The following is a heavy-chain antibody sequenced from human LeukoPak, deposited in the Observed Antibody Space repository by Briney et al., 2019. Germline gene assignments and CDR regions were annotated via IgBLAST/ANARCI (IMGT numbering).Heavy chain of an antibody. CDR2: ISGSGGRT. J-gene: IGHJ4*02. CDR1: GFTFSSYA. V-gene: IGHV3-23*01. CDR3: ACEGYDSSGYYYR. Sequence: GGSLRLSCAASGFTFSSYAMSWVRQAPGKGLEWVSAISGSGGRTYYADSVKGRFTISRDNAKNSLYLQMNSLRAEDTAVYYCACEGYDSSGYYYRWGQGTLVTVSS. D-gene: IGHD3-22*01.